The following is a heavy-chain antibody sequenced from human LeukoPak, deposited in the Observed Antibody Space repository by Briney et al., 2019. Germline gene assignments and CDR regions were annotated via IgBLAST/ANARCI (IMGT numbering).Heavy chain of an antibody. CDR3: ASDDCGDFSPLDY. V-gene: IGHV1-46*01. Sequence: HGASVKVSCKASGYTFTSYYMHWVRQAPGQGLEWMGIINPSGGSTSYAQKFQGRVTMTRDMSTSTVYMELSSLRSEDTAVYYCASDDCGDFSPLDYWGQGTLVTVSS. CDR1: GYTFTSYY. CDR2: INPSGGST. D-gene: IGHD4-17*01. J-gene: IGHJ4*02.